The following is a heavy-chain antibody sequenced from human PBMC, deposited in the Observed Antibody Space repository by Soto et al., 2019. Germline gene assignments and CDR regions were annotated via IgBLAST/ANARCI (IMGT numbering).Heavy chain of an antibody. CDR2: ISSSSSTI. D-gene: IGHD2-15*01. CDR3: ARTKSPYCSGGSCYPDAFEI. V-gene: IGHV3-48*01. J-gene: IGHJ3*02. Sequence: GGSLRLSCAASGFTFSSYSMNWVRQAPGKGLEWVSYISSSSSTIYYADSVKGRFTISRDNAKNSLYLQMNSLRAEDTAVYYCARTKSPYCSGGSCYPDAFEIWGQGTMVTVSS. CDR1: GFTFSSYS.